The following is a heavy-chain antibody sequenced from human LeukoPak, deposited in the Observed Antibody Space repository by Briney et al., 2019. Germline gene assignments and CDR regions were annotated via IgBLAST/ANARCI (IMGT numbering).Heavy chain of an antibody. CDR1: GYTFTNYD. D-gene: IGHD7-27*01. V-gene: IGHV1-8*01. Sequence: GASVKVSCKASGYTFTNYDINWVRQATGQGLEWMGWMSPNSGNTGYAQKFQGRVTMTRDTSIGTAYLELSSLKSEDTAVYYCARTPPNWGADYWGQGTLVTVSS. CDR3: ARTPPNWGADY. J-gene: IGHJ4*02. CDR2: MSPNSGNT.